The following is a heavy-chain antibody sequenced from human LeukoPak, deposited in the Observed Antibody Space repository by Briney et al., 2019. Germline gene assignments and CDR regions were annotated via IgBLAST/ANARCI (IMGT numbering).Heavy chain of an antibody. J-gene: IGHJ4*02. V-gene: IGHV4-34*01. D-gene: IGHD3-10*01. CDR3: ARRTLLWFVDSELDY. CDR2: VDRRGNT. Sequence: SETLSLTCAVYGGSLSGYYWIWLRQPPGKGLEGIGEVDRRGNTNHNPSLKSRVTISVDTSKNQFSLKVTSVTAADTAVFYCARRTLLWFVDSELDYWGEGTLVTVYS. CDR1: GGSLSGYY.